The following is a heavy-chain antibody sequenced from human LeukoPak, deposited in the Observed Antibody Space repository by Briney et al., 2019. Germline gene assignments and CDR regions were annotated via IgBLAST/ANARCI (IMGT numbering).Heavy chain of an antibody. J-gene: IGHJ6*03. V-gene: IGHV1-18*01. CDR2: ISAYNGNT. CDR1: GYTFTSYG. D-gene: IGHD2-2*01. CDR3: ARGIRPYCSSTSCYLVSGMNYYYYMDV. Sequence: ASVKVSCKASGYTFTSYGISWARQAPGQGLEWMGWISAYNGNTNYAQKLQGRVTMTTDTSTSTAYMELRSLRSDDTAVYYCARGIRPYCSSTSCYLVSGMNYYYYMDVWGKGTTVTVSS.